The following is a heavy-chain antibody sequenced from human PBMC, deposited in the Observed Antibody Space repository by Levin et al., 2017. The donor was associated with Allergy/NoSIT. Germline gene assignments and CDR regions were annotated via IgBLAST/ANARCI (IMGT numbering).Heavy chain of an antibody. CDR2: INHSGST. J-gene: IGHJ4*02. D-gene: IGHD6-13*01. Sequence: SETLSLTCAVYGGSFSGYYWSWIRQPPGKGLEWIGEINHSGSTNYNPSLKSRVTISVDTSKNQFSLKLSSVTAADTAVYYCASRRAIAAAGRRYFDYWGQGTLVTVSS. CDR3: ASRRAIAAAGRRYFDY. CDR1: GGSFSGYY. V-gene: IGHV4-34*01.